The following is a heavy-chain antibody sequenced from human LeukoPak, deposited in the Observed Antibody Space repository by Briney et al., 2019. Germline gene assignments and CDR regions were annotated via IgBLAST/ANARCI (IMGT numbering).Heavy chain of an antibody. V-gene: IGHV4-59*01. Sequence: SETLSLTCTVSGGSISSYYWTWIRQPPGEGLEWIGNIYYSGSTNYNPSLKSRVAISVDTSKNQFSLKLSSVAAADTAVYHCARVGFWSGYYSWFDPWGQGTLVTVSS. CDR1: GGSISSYY. CDR2: IYYSGST. CDR3: ARVGFWSGYYSWFDP. D-gene: IGHD3-3*01. J-gene: IGHJ5*02.